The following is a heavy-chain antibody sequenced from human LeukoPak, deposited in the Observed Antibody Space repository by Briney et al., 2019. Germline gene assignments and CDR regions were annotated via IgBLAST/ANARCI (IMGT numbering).Heavy chain of an antibody. CDR2: IWYDGSNK. D-gene: IGHD3-10*01. Sequence: GGSLRLSCAASGFTFSSYGMHWVRQAPGKGLEWVAVIWYDGSNKYYADSVKGRFTISRDNSKNTLYLQMNSLRAEDTAVYYCAKDPYYGSGSYYYHYSYLDVWGKGTTVTVSS. CDR1: GFTFSSYG. V-gene: IGHV3-33*06. J-gene: IGHJ6*03. CDR3: AKDPYYGSGSYYYHYSYLDV.